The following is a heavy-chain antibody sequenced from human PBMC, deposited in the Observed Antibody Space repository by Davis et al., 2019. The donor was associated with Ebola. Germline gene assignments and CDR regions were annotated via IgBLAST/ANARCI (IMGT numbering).Heavy chain of an antibody. J-gene: IGHJ6*02. CDR2: MNPNSGNT. CDR3: ARSGVRGYYNGMDV. Sequence: AASVTVSCKASGYAFTRYDINWVRQATGQGLEWMGWMNPNSGNTGYVERFQGRVTMSRNTSISTAYMELSSLRSEDTAVYYCARSGVRGYYNGMDVWGQGTTVTVSS. V-gene: IGHV1-8*01. CDR1: GYAFTRYD. D-gene: IGHD1-14*01.